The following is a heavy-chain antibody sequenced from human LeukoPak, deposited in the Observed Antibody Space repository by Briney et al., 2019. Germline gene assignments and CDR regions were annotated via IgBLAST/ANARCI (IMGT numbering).Heavy chain of an antibody. CDR1: GFTFSSYG. Sequence: GGTLRLSCAASGFTFSSYGMSWVRQAPGKGLEWVSAISSSGSTIYYADSVKGRFTISRDNAKNSLYLQMNSLRAEDTAVYYCASFRVRGPARRSLTQGGADYWGQGTLVTVSS. CDR3: ASFRVRGPARRSLTQGGADY. J-gene: IGHJ4*02. CDR2: ISSSGSTI. V-gene: IGHV3-21*04. D-gene: IGHD3-10*01.